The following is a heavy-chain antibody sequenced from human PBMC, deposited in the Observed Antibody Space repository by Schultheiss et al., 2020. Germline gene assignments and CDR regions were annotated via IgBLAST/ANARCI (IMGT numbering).Heavy chain of an antibody. Sequence: GGSLRLSCAASGFTFSSYAMHWVRQAPGKGLEWVANIKQDGSEKYYVDSVKDRFTISRDNAKNSLYLQMNSLRAEDTAVYYCARWALGVAGTEFIWYFDLWGRGTLVTVSS. CDR1: GFTFSSYA. J-gene: IGHJ2*01. CDR3: ARWALGVAGTEFIWYFDL. CDR2: IKQDGSEK. V-gene: IGHV3-7*01. D-gene: IGHD6-19*01.